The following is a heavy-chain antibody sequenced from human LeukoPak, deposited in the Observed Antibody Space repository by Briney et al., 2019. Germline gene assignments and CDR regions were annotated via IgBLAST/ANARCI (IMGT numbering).Heavy chain of an antibody. V-gene: IGHV1-2*02. CDR3: ASVGYVADYRQDV. CDR1: GYTLTGHY. J-gene: IGHJ6*02. Sequence: ASVKVSCKASGYTLTGHYLHWVRQAPGQGLEWMGWINPNTGATTYAQRFQGRVTLTRDTSISTAYMDLSRLRPDDTAVYYCASVGYVADYRQDVWGQGTPVTVSS. D-gene: IGHD2-15*01. CDR2: INPNTGAT.